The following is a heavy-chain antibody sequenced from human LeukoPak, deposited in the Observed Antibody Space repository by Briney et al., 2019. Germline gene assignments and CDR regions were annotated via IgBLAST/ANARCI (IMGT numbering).Heavy chain of an antibody. V-gene: IGHV1-46*01. Sequence: GESLKVYCKASGYTFTSNYIHWVRQAPGQGLEWMGMIYPRDGSTSYAQKFQGRVTVTRDTSTSTVHMELSGLRSEDTAVYYCARDQEGFDYWGQGTLVTVSS. J-gene: IGHJ4*02. CDR1: GYTFTSNY. CDR3: ARDQEGFDY. CDR2: IYPRDGST.